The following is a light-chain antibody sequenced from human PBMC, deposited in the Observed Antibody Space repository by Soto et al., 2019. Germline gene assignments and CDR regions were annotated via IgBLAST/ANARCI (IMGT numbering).Light chain of an antibody. CDR2: DAS. Sequence: NFFTQSPATPSLSPGGRAPPSRRASQSVSNFLAWYQQKPGQAPRLLIYDASDRATGIPVRFSGSGSGTDFTLTISSLEPEDFAVYYCQQRSTWPPFSFGPGTRLEIK. CDR1: QSVSNF. J-gene: IGKJ5*01. CDR3: QQRSTWPPFS. V-gene: IGKV3-11*01.